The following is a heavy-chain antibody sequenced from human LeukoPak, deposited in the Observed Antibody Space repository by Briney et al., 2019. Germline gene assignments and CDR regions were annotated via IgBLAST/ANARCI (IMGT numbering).Heavy chain of an antibody. J-gene: IGHJ3*02. V-gene: IGHV1-8*03. CDR3: ARGLRDSWNAFDI. D-gene: IGHD6-13*01. CDR1: GYTFTSYD. Sequence: ASVKVSCKASGYTFTSYDINWVRQATGQGLEWMGWMNPNSGNTGYAQKFRGRVTITRNTSISTAYMELSSLRSEDTAVYYCARGLRDSWNAFDIWGQGTMVTVSS. CDR2: MNPNSGNT.